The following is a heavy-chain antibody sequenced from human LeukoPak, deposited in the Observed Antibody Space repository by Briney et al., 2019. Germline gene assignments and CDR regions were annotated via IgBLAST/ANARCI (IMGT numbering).Heavy chain of an antibody. Sequence: SETLSLTCTVSGGSISSYYWSWIRQPPGKGLEWIGYIYYSGSTNYNPSLKSRVTISVDTSKNQFSLKLSSVTAADTAVYYCARNDYDFWSGPTGYWGQGTLVTVSS. J-gene: IGHJ4*02. V-gene: IGHV4-59*08. CDR1: GGSISSYY. CDR2: IYYSGST. D-gene: IGHD3-3*01. CDR3: ARNDYDFWSGPTGY.